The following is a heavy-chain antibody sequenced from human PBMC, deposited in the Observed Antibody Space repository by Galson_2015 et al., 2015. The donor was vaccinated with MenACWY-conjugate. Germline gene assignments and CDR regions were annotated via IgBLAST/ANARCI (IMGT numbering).Heavy chain of an antibody. V-gene: IGHV1-69*13. J-gene: IGHJ5*02. CDR1: GGTFSSYA. CDR2: IIPIFGTA. Sequence: SVKVSCKASGGTFSSYAISWVRQAPGQGLEWMGGIIPIFGTANYAQKFQGRVTITADESTSTAYMELSSLRSEDTAVYYCARVGGAASRGDRNWFDPWGQGTLVTVSS. D-gene: IGHD3-10*01. CDR3: ARVGGAASRGDRNWFDP.